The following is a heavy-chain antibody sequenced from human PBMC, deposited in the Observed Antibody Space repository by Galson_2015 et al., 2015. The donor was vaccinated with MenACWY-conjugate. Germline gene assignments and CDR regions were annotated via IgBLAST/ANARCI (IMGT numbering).Heavy chain of an antibody. D-gene: IGHD2-2*02. CDR2: IYYTGST. CDR1: GASVSSRSYY. J-gene: IGHJ4*02. V-gene: IGHV4-61*01. Sequence: ETLSLTCTVSGASVSSRSYYWTWVRQPPGKGLKWIGYIYYTGSTTYKSSLKSRVTVSLDTSKNQFSLKLTSVTAADTAVYFCARATYTRGAHDYWGQGTLVTVSS. CDR3: ARATYTRGAHDY.